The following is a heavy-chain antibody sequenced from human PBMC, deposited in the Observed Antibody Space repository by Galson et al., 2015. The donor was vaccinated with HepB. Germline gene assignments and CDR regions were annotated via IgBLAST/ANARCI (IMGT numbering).Heavy chain of an antibody. CDR3: AKDEWRDMATMHLFEY. J-gene: IGHJ4*02. CDR2: ISYDGSNK. CDR1: GFSVSSYG. D-gene: IGHD5-24*01. Sequence: SLRLSCAASGFSVSSYGTHWVRQAPGKGLEWVAVISYDGSNKYYADSVKGRFTISKDNSKNTLYLQMNSLRAEDTAVYYCAKDEWRDMATMHLFEYWGQGTLVTVSS. V-gene: IGHV3-30*18.